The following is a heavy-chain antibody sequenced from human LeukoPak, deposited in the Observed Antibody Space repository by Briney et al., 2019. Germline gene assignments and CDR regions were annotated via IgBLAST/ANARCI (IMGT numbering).Heavy chain of an antibody. Sequence: GGSLRLSCAASGFTFSSYRMIWVRQAPGKGLECVANIKQDGSEKYYVDSVKGRFTISRDNAKSSLYLQMNTLRAEDTAVYYCVRDRRYNYGYSYDYYGMDVWGQGTTVTVSS. CDR3: VRDRRYNYGYSYDYYGMDV. V-gene: IGHV3-7*01. CDR2: IKQDGSEK. J-gene: IGHJ6*02. CDR1: GFTFSSYR. D-gene: IGHD5-18*01.